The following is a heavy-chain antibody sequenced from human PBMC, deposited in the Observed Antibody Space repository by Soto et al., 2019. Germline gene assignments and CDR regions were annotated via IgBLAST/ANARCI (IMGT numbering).Heavy chain of an antibody. J-gene: IGHJ4*02. CDR2: IIPIFGTA. D-gene: IGHD3-22*01. Sequence: SVKVSCKASGGTFSSYAISWVRQAPGQGLEWMGGIIPIFGTANYAQKFQGRVTITAAKSTSTAYMELSSLRSEDTAVYYCACYCYDSSGYTTFLVYWGQGTLVTVSS. V-gene: IGHV1-69*06. CDR3: ACYCYDSSGYTTFLVY. CDR1: GGTFSSYA.